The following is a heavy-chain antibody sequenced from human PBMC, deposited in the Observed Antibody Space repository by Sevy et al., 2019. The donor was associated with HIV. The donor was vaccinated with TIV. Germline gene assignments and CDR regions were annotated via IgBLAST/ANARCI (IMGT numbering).Heavy chain of an antibody. V-gene: IGHV5-51*01. J-gene: IGHJ5*02. D-gene: IGHD3-10*01. Sequence: GESLKISCKGSGYSFTSYWIGWVRQMPGKGLEWMGIIYPGDSDTRYSPSFQGQATISADKSISTAYLQWSSLKASDTAMYYCARRVVRGVIIDWFDPWGQGTLVTVSS. CDR3: ARRVVRGVIIDWFDP. CDR2: IYPGDSDT. CDR1: GYSFTSYW.